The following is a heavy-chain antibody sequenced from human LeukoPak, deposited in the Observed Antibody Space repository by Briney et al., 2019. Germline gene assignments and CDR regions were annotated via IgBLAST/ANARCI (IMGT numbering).Heavy chain of an antibody. V-gene: IGHV1-69-2*01. Sequence: ASVRISCKISGQTFTDCYIHWVQHAPGRGLEWMGLIDPEDNEKTYAERFEDRLTITADTSLDTACMELSSLRSEDTAMYYCATVGGGFCGNSTCPRHAFHIWGQGTMVTVYS. CDR3: ATVGGGFCGNSTCPRHAFHI. CDR2: IDPEDNEK. CDR1: GQTFTDCY. D-gene: IGHD4-23*01. J-gene: IGHJ3*02.